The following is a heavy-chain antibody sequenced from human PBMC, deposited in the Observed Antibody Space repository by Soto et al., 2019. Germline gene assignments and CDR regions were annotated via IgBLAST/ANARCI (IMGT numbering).Heavy chain of an antibody. CDR1: GYSIGSGYY. CDR2: MYHSGST. J-gene: IGHJ4*02. D-gene: IGHD2-21*02. Sequence: PSETLSLTCAVSGYSIGSGYYWGWIRQPPGKGLEYVGSMYHSGSTYYNPSLKSRVTISLDTSKNQFSLKLNSVTAADTAMYYCARMWSTVVTPAYSDYRGQGTLVTVSS. V-gene: IGHV4-38-2*01. CDR3: ARMWSTVVTPAYSDY.